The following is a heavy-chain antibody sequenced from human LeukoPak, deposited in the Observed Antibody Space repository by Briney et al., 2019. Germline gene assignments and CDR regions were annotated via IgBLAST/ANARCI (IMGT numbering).Heavy chain of an antibody. Sequence: SETLSLTCTVSGGSISSSSYYWGWIRQPPGTGLEWIGSIYYSGSTNYNPSLKSRVTISVDTSKNQFSLKLSSVTAADTAVYYCAGELMYSSGSNWFDPWGQGTLVTVSS. V-gene: IGHV4-39*07. J-gene: IGHJ5*02. CDR3: AGELMYSSGSNWFDP. CDR2: IYYSGST. D-gene: IGHD6-19*01. CDR1: GGSISSSSYY.